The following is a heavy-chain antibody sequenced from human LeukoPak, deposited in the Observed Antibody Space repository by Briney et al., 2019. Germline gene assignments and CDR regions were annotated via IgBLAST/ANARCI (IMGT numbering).Heavy chain of an antibody. V-gene: IGHV3-21*01. J-gene: IGHJ4*02. D-gene: IGHD6-13*01. Sequence: PGGSLRLSCAASGFTFSSYSMNWVRQAPGKGLEWVSSISSSSSYIYYADSVKGRFTISRDNAKNSLYLQMNSLRVEDTAVYYCAKGSSPYSSSWYLYYWGQGTLVTVSS. CDR1: GFTFSSYS. CDR2: ISSSSSYI. CDR3: AKGSSPYSSSWYLYY.